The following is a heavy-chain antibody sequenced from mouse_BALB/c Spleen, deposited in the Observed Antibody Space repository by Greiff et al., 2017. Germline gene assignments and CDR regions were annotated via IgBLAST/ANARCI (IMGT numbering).Heavy chain of an antibody. CDR2: IDPANGNT. V-gene: IGHV14-3*02. Sequence: EVQLQQSGAELVKPGASVKLSCTASGFNIKDTYMHWVKQRPEQGLEWIGRIDPANGNTKYDPKFQGKATITADTSSNTAYLQLSSLTSEDTAVYYCAKTSSLHGYFDVWGAGTTVTVSS. J-gene: IGHJ1*01. CDR1: GFNIKDTY. CDR3: AKTSSLHGYFDV. D-gene: IGHD6-1*01.